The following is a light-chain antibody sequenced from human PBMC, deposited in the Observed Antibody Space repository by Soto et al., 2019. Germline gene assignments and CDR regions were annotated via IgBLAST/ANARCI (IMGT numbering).Light chain of an antibody. V-gene: IGLV2-14*03. CDR2: DVS. CDR1: SSDVGGYDY. Sequence: QSALTQPASVSGSPGQSITVSCTGSSSDVGGYDYVSWYRQHPGKAPKLMIYDVSNRPSGVSNRFSGSKSGNTASLTISGLQAEDEADYYCSSYTSSNNYVVFGGGTKVTVL. J-gene: IGLJ2*01. CDR3: SSYTSSNNYVV.